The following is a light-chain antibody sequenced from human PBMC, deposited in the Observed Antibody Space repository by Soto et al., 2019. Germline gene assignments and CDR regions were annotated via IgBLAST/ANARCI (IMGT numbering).Light chain of an antibody. Sequence: VCTQSQATLSLSPGERATLSARSSQSVSSYLAWYQQKPGQAPRLLIYDASNRATGIPARFSGSGSGTDFTLTISSLEPEDFAVYYCQQRSNWPPITFGQGTRLEI. V-gene: IGKV3-11*01. J-gene: IGKJ5*01. CDR2: DAS. CDR1: QSVSSY. CDR3: QQRSNWPPIT.